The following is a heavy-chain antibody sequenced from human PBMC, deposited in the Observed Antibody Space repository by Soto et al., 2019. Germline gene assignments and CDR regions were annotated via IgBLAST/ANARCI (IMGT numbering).Heavy chain of an antibody. CDR1: GGSVSNDNFY. D-gene: IGHD3-16*01. V-gene: IGHV4-61*01. CDR3: ARGLTMGQLPSHFDH. Sequence: ETLSLTCTFSGGSVSNDNFYWSWIRQPPGKGLEWIGYVHSSGITNYNPSLKRRVTISVDTSRNQFSLRLSSVTAADTAVYYCARGLTMGQLPSHFDHWGQGTLVTVSS. CDR2: VHSSGIT. J-gene: IGHJ5*02.